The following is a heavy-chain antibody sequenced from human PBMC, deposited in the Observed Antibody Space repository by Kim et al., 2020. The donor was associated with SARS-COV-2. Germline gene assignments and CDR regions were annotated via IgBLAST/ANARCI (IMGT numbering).Heavy chain of an antibody. CDR3: TTDATVTTVYYYYYGMDV. CDR2: IKSKTDGGTT. J-gene: IGHJ6*02. V-gene: IGHV3-15*01. D-gene: IGHD4-17*01. Sequence: GGSLRLSCAASGFTFSNAWMSWVRQAPGKGLEWVGRIKSKTDGGTTDYAAPVKGRFTISRDDSKNTLYLQMNSLKTEDTAVYYCTTDATVTTVYYYYYGMDVWGQGTTVTVSS. CDR1: GFTFSNAW.